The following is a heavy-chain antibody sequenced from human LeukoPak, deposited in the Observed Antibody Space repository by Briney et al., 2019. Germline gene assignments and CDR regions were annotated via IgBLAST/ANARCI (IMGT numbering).Heavy chain of an antibody. Sequence: GGSLSLSCAASGFTFRSYNMNWVRQAPGKRPEWVSSISSSSSYIYYADSVKGRFTISRDNAKNSLYLQMNSLRAEDTALYYCARGASRADYWGQGTLVTVSS. V-gene: IGHV3-21*01. CDR3: ARGASRADY. J-gene: IGHJ4*02. CDR2: ISSSSSYI. CDR1: GFTFRSYN.